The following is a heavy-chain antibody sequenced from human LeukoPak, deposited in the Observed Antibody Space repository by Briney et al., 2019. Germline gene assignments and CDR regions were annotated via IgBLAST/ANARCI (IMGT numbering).Heavy chain of an antibody. CDR2: IGPGGDI. J-gene: IGHJ4*02. CDR1: GFSFTAYS. CDR3: ARRFDS. V-gene: IGHV3-48*01. Sequence: GGSLRLSCAASGFSFTAYSMNWVRQAPGRGLEWISYIGPGGDIYYADSVTGRFTVSRDIAKNSLYLQMNGLRVEDTAVYYCARRFDSWGQGTLVTVSS.